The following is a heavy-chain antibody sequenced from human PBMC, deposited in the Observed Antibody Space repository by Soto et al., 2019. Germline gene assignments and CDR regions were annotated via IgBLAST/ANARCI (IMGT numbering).Heavy chain of an antibody. D-gene: IGHD2-2*01. Sequence: ASVKVSCKASGGTFSSYTISWVRQAPGQGLEWMGRIIPILGIANYAQKFQGRVTITADKSTSTAYMELSSLRSEDTAVYYCARDYCSSTSCYSPLNYYGMDVWG. CDR1: GGTFSSYT. V-gene: IGHV1-69*02. CDR3: ARDYCSSTSCYSPLNYYGMDV. CDR2: IIPILGIA. J-gene: IGHJ6*02.